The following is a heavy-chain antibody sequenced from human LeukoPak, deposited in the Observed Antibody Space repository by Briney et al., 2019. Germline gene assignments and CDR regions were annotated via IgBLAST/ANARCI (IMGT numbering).Heavy chain of an antibody. V-gene: IGHV4-59*01. J-gene: IGHJ4*02. CDR1: GGSISSYY. CDR2: IYYSGST. CDR3: ARVSSYDEIDY. Sequence: SETLSLTCTVSGGSISSYYWSWIRQPPGEGLEWIGYIYYSGSTNYNPSLKSRVTISVDTSKNQFSLKLSSVTAADTAVYYCARVSSYDEIDYWGQGTLVTVSS. D-gene: IGHD1-26*01.